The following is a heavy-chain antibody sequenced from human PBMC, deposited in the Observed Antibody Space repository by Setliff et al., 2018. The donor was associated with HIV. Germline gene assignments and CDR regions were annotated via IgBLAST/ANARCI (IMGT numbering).Heavy chain of an antibody. D-gene: IGHD7-27*01. J-gene: IGHJ3*02. CDR2: ISWNSGSI. Sequence: PGGSLRLSCAASGFTFDDYAMHWVRQAPGKGLEWVSGISWNSGSIGYVDSVKGRFTISRDNAKNSLYLQMNSLRAEDTALYYCAKDITGGFDAFDIWGQGTMVTVSS. CDR3: AKDITGGFDAFDI. CDR1: GFTFDDYA. V-gene: IGHV3-9*01.